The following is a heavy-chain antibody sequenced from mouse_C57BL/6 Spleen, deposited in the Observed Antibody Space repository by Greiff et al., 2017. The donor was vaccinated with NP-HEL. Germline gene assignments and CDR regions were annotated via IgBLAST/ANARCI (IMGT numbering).Heavy chain of an antibody. CDR3: ARGPYSPYYAMDY. J-gene: IGHJ4*01. CDR2: IYPGDGDT. Sequence: QVQLKESGPELVKPGASVKISCKASGYAFSRSWMNWVKQRPGKGLEWIGRIYPGDGDTNYNGKFKGKATLTVDKSSSTAYMQLSSLTSEYSAVYFCARGPYSPYYAMDYWGQGTSGTVSS. V-gene: IGHV1-82*01. CDR1: GYAFSRSW. D-gene: IGHD6-5*01.